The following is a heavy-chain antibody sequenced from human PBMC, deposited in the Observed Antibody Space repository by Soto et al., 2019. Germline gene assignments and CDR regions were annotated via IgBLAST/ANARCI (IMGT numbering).Heavy chain of an antibody. Sequence: GGSLRLSCAASGFTFSSYAMSWVRQAPGKGLEWVSAISGSGGSTYYADSVKGRFTISRDNSKNTLYLQMNSLRAEDTAVYYCAKGYYDSSGYYRPNWFDPWGQRTLVTVSS. CDR3: AKGYYDSSGYYRPNWFDP. CDR2: ISGSGGST. V-gene: IGHV3-23*01. CDR1: GFTFSSYA. J-gene: IGHJ5*02. D-gene: IGHD3-22*01.